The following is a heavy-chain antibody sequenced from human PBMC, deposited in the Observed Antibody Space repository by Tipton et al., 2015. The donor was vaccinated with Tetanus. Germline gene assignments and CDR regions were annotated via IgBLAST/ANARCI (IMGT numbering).Heavy chain of an antibody. D-gene: IGHD5-18*01. CDR1: GGSISSGDYY. CDR3: ARHLTYTYTSRYFDY. Sequence: LRLSCTVSGGSISSGDYYWSWIRRPPGKGPEWIGYVYSTATTYYNPSLKSRVTISVDTSKNQFSLKLTSVTAADTAVYYCARHLTYTYTSRYFDYWGLGTLVTVSS. V-gene: IGHV4-30-4*01. J-gene: IGHJ4*02. CDR2: VYSTATT.